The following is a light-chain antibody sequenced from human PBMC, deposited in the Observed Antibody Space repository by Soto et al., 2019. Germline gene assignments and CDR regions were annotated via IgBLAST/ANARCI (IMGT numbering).Light chain of an antibody. V-gene: IGLV1-51*01. CDR1: SSNIGGNS. Sequence: QSVLTQPPSVSAAPGQKVTISCSGSSSNIGGNSVSWYQQLPGTAPKLLLYDDNKRPSGIPDRFSGSKSGTSATLGITGFQTGDEADYYCGSWDSRLSAYVFGTGTKVTVL. CDR3: GSWDSRLSAYV. J-gene: IGLJ1*01. CDR2: DDN.